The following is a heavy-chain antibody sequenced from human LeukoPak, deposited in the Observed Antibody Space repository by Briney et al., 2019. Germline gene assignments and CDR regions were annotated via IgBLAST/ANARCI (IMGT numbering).Heavy chain of an antibody. CDR3: ARFGVDYDMDV. CDR1: GGSISGHY. J-gene: IGHJ6*02. V-gene: IGHV4-59*11. Sequence: KPSETLSLTCTVSGGSISGHYWTWIRQPPGKGLEWIGQIHYSGRPDYNPSLKSRVTISVDTSKNQLSLNVTSVTGADTAVYYCARFGVDYDMDVWGQGTTSPSP. CDR2: IHYSGRP. D-gene: IGHD3-16*01.